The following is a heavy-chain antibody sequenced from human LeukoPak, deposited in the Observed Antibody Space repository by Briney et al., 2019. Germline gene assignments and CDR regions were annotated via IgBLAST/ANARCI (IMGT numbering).Heavy chain of an antibody. Sequence: GGSLRLSCAASGFTVSSNYTSWVRQAPGKGLEWVSSISSSSSYIYYADSVKGRFTISRDNAKNSLYLQMNSLRAEDTAVYYCARDSMVRGVGIGFDPWGQGTLVTVSS. CDR3: ARDSMVRGVGIGFDP. J-gene: IGHJ5*02. CDR2: ISSSSSYI. CDR1: GFTVSSNY. V-gene: IGHV3-21*01. D-gene: IGHD3-10*01.